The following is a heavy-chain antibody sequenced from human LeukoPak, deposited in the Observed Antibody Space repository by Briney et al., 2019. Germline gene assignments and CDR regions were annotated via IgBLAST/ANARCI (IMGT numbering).Heavy chain of an antibody. CDR2: INHSGST. D-gene: IGHD5-18*01. CDR1: GGSISSYY. CDR3: ARGPGYSYGYDP. Sequence: SETLSLTCTVSGGSISSYYWSWIRQPPGKGLEWIGEINHSGSTNYNPSLKSRVTISVDTSKNQFSLKLSSVTAADTAVYYCARGPGYSYGYDPWGQGTLVTVSS. J-gene: IGHJ5*02. V-gene: IGHV4-34*01.